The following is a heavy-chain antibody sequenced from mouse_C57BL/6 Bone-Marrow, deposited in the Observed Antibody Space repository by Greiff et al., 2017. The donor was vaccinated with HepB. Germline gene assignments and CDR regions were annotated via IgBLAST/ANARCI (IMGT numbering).Heavy chain of an antibody. CDR2: ISSGSSTI. D-gene: IGHD1-1*01. V-gene: IGHV5-17*01. CDR3: ARRRISGSSYYFDY. Sequence: EVKLQESGGGLVKPGGSLKLSCAASGFTFSDYGMHWVRQAPEKGLEWVAYISSGSSTIYYADTVKGRFTISRDNAKNTLFLQMTSLRSEDTAMYYCARRRISGSSYYFDYWGQGTTLTVSS. CDR1: GFTFSDYG. J-gene: IGHJ2*01.